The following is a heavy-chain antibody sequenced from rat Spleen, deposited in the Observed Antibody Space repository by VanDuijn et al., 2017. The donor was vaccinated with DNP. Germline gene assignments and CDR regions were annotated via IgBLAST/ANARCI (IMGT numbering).Heavy chain of an antibody. J-gene: IGHJ2*01. D-gene: IGHD1-4*01. V-gene: IGHV5-20*01. CDR1: GFTFSDYY. CDR2: ISTNGGTT. CDR3: TTESAGLRVWDY. Sequence: EVQLVESGGGLVQPGGSMKLSCAASGFTFSDYYMAWVRQAPKKSLEWVATISTNGGTTYYRDSVKGRFTISRDNAKSTLYLQMDSLRSEDTATYYCTTESAGLRVWDYWGQGVMGTVSS.